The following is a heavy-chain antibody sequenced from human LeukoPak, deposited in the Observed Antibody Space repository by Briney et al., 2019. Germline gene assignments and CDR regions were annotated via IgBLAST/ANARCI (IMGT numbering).Heavy chain of an antibody. CDR3: ARQTAMGRSGDY. D-gene: IGHD5-18*01. V-gene: IGHV5-51*01. CDR1: GYSFTSYW. CDR2: IDPSDSET. Sequence: GESLKISCKASGYSFTSYWIGCVRQMPGKGLEWMGIIDPSDSETRYTPSFQGQVTISVDKSLTTADLQWNILKASDTAMYYCARQTAMGRSGDYWGQGTLVTVSS. J-gene: IGHJ4*02.